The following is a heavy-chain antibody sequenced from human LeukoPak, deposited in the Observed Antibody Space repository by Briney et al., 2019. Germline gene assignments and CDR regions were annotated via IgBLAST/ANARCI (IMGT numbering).Heavy chain of an antibody. J-gene: IGHJ4*02. CDR3: ARDLVVVPAAIGY. Sequence: GASVKVSCNASGYTFTSYGISWVREAPGQRLDWRGWTSAYNGNTNYAQNLQGRVTMTTDTSTSTAYMELRSLRSDDTAVYYCARDLVVVPAAIGYWGQGTLVTVSS. V-gene: IGHV1-18*01. CDR2: TSAYNGNT. CDR1: GYTFTSYG. D-gene: IGHD2-2*01.